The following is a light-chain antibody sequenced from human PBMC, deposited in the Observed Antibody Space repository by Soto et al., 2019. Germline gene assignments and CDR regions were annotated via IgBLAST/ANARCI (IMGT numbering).Light chain of an antibody. CDR2: DVS. CDR1: SSDIGGYNY. CDR3: SSYTSTSTLYV. J-gene: IGLJ1*01. V-gene: IGLV2-14*03. Sequence: QSALTQPASVSGSPGQSITISCTGTSSDIGGYNYVSWYQQLPGKVPKLIIYDVSNRPSGVSDRFSGSKSGNAASLTISALPAEDEADYYCSSYTSTSTLYVFGTGTKLTVL.